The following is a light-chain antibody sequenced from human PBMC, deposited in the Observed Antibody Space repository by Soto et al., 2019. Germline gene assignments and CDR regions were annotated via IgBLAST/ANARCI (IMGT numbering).Light chain of an antibody. V-gene: IGKV3-11*01. CDR1: QSVSSY. CDR2: DAS. Sequence: EIVLTQSPATLSLSPGERATLSCWASQSVSSYLAWYQQKPGQAPRLLIYDASNRATGIPARFSGSGSGTDFTLTISSLEPEDFAVYYCQQRSNWPLMYTFGQGTKLEIK. J-gene: IGKJ2*01. CDR3: QQRSNWPLMYT.